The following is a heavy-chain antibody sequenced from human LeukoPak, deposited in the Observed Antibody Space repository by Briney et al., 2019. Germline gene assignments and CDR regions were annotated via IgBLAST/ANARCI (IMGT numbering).Heavy chain of an antibody. CDR2: IDYSGST. V-gene: IGHV4-59*01. Sequence: PSETLSLTCTVSRGSINSYYWSWLRNPPGKGLQWMGYIDYSGSTDYNPFLKSRVIISLNTSKNQFSLIMSSVPAADTAVYYCARERRYYGECSDAFDVWGQGTMVTVSS. CDR1: RGSINSYY. D-gene: IGHD3-10*01. J-gene: IGHJ3*01. CDR3: ARERRYYGECSDAFDV.